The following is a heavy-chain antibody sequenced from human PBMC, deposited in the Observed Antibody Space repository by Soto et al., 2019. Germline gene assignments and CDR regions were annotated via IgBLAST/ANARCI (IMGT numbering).Heavy chain of an antibody. CDR2: MNPNSGNT. J-gene: IGHJ6*03. V-gene: IGHV1-8*01. D-gene: IGHD6-6*01. Sequence: GASVKVSCKASGYTFTSYDINWVRQATGQGLEWMGWMNPNSGNTGYAQRFQGRVTMTRNTSISTAYMELSSLRSEDTAVYYRARGDSSSFYYYYYYMDVWGKGTTVTVSS. CDR1: GYTFTSYD. CDR3: ARGDSSSFYYYYYYMDV.